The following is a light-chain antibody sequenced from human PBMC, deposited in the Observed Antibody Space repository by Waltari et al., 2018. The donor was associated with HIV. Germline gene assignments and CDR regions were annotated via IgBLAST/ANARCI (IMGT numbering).Light chain of an antibody. CDR3: SSYTSSSTRV. J-gene: IGLJ1*01. CDR1: SSDVRAYNY. Sequence: ALTHPACVSGSPGQSLTISCTGTSSDVRAYNYVSWYQQHPGKAPKLIIYDVSNRPSGVSNRFSGSKSGNTASLTISALQTDDEADYYCSSYTSSSTRVFGTGTKVTVL. CDR2: DVS. V-gene: IGLV2-14*01.